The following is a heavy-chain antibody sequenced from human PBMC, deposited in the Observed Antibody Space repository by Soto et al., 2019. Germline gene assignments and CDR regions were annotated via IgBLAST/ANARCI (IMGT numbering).Heavy chain of an antibody. Sequence: SETLSLTCAVYGGSFSGYYWSWIRQPPGKGLEWIGEISHSGSTNYNPSLKSRVTISVDTSKNQFSLKLSSVTAADTAVYYCARGRYDFWSGYYREWFDPWGQGTLVTVSS. CDR2: ISHSGST. D-gene: IGHD3-3*01. CDR1: GGSFSGYY. V-gene: IGHV4-34*01. CDR3: ARGRYDFWSGYYREWFDP. J-gene: IGHJ5*02.